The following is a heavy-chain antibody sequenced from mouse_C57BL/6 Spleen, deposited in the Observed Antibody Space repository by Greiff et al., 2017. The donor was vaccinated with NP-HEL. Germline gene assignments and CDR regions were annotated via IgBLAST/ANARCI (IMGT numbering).Heavy chain of an antibody. Sequence: QVQLQQPGAELVKPGASVKVSCKASGYTFTSYWMHWVKQRPGQGLEWIGRIHPSDSDTNYNQKFKGKATLTVDKSSSTACMQLSSLTSEDSAVYYCAMGYDGYSHWYFDVWGTGTTVTVSS. V-gene: IGHV1-74*01. CDR2: IHPSDSDT. J-gene: IGHJ1*03. CDR3: AMGYDGYSHWYFDV. D-gene: IGHD2-3*01. CDR1: GYTFTSYW.